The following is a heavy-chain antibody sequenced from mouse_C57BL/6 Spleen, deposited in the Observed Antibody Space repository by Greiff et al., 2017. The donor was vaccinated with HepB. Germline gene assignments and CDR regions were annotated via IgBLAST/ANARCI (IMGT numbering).Heavy chain of an antibody. Sequence: QVQLQQPGAELVRPGSSVKLSCKASGYTFTSYWMAWVKQRPGQGLEWIGNIYPSDSETHYNQKFKDKATLTVDKSSSTAYMQLSSLTSKDSAVYYCARGFDYYGSSYFDYWGQGTTLTVSS. CDR2: IYPSDSET. J-gene: IGHJ2*01. D-gene: IGHD1-1*01. V-gene: IGHV1-61*01. CDR3: ARGFDYYGSSYFDY. CDR1: GYTFTSYW.